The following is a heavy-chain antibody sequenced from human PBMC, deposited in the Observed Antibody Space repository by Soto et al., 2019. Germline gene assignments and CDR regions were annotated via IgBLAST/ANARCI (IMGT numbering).Heavy chain of an antibody. Sequence: QLQLVQSGAEVKKPGASVKVSCKASGYTFTSYGISWVRQAPGQGLEWMGWISAYNGNTNYAQKIQGRVTMTTDAATSTAYMELRSLRSDDTTVYYCARDNGYYYGSSGYYTFDFWGQGTLVTVSS. CDR2: ISAYNGNT. V-gene: IGHV1-18*01. CDR3: ARDNGYYYGSSGYYTFDF. CDR1: GYTFTSYG. D-gene: IGHD3-22*01. J-gene: IGHJ4*02.